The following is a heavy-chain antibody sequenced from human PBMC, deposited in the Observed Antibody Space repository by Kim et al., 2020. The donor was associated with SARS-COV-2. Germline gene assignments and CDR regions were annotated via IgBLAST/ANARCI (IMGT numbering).Heavy chain of an antibody. Sequence: GGSLRLSCAASGFTFLRSSLNWVRQAPGKGLEWVSYISTIITIYYADSVKGRFTVSRDNAKNSLYLQMNSLRDDDTAVYYCERDIRSYVSDLFDYWGQGTLVTVSS. CDR1: GFTFLRSS. D-gene: IGHD3-10*01. V-gene: IGHV3-48*02. J-gene: IGHJ4*02. CDR2: ISTIITI. CDR3: ERDIRSYVSDLFDY.